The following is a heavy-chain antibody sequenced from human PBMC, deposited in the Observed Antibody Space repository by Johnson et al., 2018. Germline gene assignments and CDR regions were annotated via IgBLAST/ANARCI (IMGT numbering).Heavy chain of an antibody. Sequence: QVQLVESGGGVVQPGGSLRLSCEASGFTFNLSGMHWVRQTPVKGLEWVAFVSYDGNVEFCTDSVRGRFTISRDNSKDTISLEMSSLRDEDTAVYYCAKDRKPMLFYFDHWGQGALVTVSS. CDR2: VSYDGNVE. V-gene: IGHV3-30*02. D-gene: IGHD1-14*01. CDR3: AKDRKPMLFYFDH. J-gene: IGHJ4*02. CDR1: GFTFNLSG.